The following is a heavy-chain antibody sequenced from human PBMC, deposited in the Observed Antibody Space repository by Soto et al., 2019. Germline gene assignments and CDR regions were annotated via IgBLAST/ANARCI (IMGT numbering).Heavy chain of an antibody. CDR1: GGSFSGYY. D-gene: IGHD3-9*01. CDR2: INHSGST. J-gene: IGHJ4*02. V-gene: IGHV4-34*01. Sequence: QVPLQQWGAGLLKPSETLSLTCAVYGGSFSGYYWSWIRQPPGKGLEWIGEINHSGSTNYNQSLNSRVTISVDTSKNQFSLKLSSVTAADTAVYYCARTLVIGGYCFDYGGQGTLVTVSS. CDR3: ARTLVIGGYCFDY.